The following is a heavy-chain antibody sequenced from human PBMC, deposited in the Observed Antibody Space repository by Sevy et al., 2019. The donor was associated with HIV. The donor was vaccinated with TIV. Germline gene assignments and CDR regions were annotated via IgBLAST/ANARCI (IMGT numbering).Heavy chain of an antibody. CDR1: GFTFSSYG. Sequence: GGSLRLSCAASGFTFSSYGMHWVRQAPGKGLEWVAVISYDGSNKYYADSVKGRFTISRDNSKNTLYLQMNSLRAEDTAVYYCAKDTGGSYGYYYGMDVWGQGTTVTVSS. D-gene: IGHD1-26*01. CDR3: AKDTGGSYGYYYGMDV. J-gene: IGHJ6*02. CDR2: ISYDGSNK. V-gene: IGHV3-30*18.